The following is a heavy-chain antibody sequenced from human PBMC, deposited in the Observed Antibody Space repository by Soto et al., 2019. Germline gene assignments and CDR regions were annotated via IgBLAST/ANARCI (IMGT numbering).Heavy chain of an antibody. CDR1: DGSIISDDYY. CDR3: VTSYSTSRYFDN. CDR2: IYYTGST. D-gene: IGHD6-6*01. Sequence: SETLSLTCTVSDGSIISDDYYWTWIRQSPGKGLEWIGYIYYTGSTYYNPSLKSRVAISVDTSKNQFSLKLNSLTAADTAVYYCVTSYSTSRYFDNWGQGTLVTVSS. J-gene: IGHJ4*02. V-gene: IGHV4-30-4*01.